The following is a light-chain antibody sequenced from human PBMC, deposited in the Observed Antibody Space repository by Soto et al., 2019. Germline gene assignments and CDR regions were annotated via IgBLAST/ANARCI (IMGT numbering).Light chain of an antibody. V-gene: IGKV1-5*03. CDR2: KAS. CDR1: QSIDSW. J-gene: IGKJ2*01. CDR3: QQYKSYSYT. Sequence: DFQMTQSPSTLSASVGDRVTITCRASQSIDSWLAWYQQKPGKAPKLLIYKASNLKSGVTSKFSGSGSGTEFTLTISSLQPDDFASYYCQQYKSYSYTFGQGTKLEIK.